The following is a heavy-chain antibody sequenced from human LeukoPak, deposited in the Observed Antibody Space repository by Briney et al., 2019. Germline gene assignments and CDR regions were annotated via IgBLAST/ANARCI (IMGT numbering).Heavy chain of an antibody. D-gene: IGHD3-9*01. CDR2: ISAYNGNT. V-gene: IGHV1-18*01. J-gene: IGHJ4*02. Sequence: ASVKDSCKPSVYTFTSYGISSVPQAPGQGLEWMGWISAYNGNTNYAQKLQGRVTMTTDTSTSTAYMELRSLRSDDTAVYYCARETYYDILTGYYNPYYFDYWGQGTLVTVSS. CDR3: ARETYYDILTGYYNPYYFDY. CDR1: VYTFTSYG.